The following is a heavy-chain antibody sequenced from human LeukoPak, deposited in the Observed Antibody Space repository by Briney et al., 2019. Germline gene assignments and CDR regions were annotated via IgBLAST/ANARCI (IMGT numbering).Heavy chain of an antibody. V-gene: IGHV4-34*01. CDR3: ATKRLYSYAFDY. CDR1: GGSLSGYY. Sequence: PSETPSLTCADYGGSLSGYYCSWVRQPPGKGLEWIGEINDRESTNYNPSLESRVTISLDTSKNHCSLNLSSVTAADTAVYYCATKRLYSYAFDYWGQGTLVTVSS. CDR2: INDREST. J-gene: IGHJ4*02. D-gene: IGHD5-18*01.